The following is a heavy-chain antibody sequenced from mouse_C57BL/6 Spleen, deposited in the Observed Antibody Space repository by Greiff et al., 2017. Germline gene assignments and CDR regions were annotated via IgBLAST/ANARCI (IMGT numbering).Heavy chain of an antibody. Sequence: EVQLQQSGAELVRLGASVKMSCTASGFNINDDYMHWVKQRPEQGLEWIGWIDPENGDTEYASKFQGKATITAYTSSNTAYLQLSSLTSEDTAVYYYTATVVADYWGQGTTLTVSS. CDR3: TATVVADY. CDR2: IDPENGDT. CDR1: GFNINDDY. J-gene: IGHJ2*01. D-gene: IGHD1-1*01. V-gene: IGHV14-4*01.